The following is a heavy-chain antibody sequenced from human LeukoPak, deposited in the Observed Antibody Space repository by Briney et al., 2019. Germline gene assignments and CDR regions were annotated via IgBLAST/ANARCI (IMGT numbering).Heavy chain of an antibody. Sequence: GGSLRLSCAASGFTFDEYGMSWVRQAPGKGLEWVCGISWNGDVTGYRDSVKGRFTISRDNSTNTLWLQMNSLRPEDTALYYCSSLVPFDYWGQGTLVTVSS. CDR2: ISWNGDVT. V-gene: IGHV3-20*04. J-gene: IGHJ4*02. D-gene: IGHD6-13*01. CDR1: GFTFDEYG. CDR3: SSLVPFDY.